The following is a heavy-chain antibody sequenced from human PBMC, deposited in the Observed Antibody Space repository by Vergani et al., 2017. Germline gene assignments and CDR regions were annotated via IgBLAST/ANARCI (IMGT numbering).Heavy chain of an antibody. CDR2: IYVSGIT. V-gene: IGHV4-61*02. D-gene: IGHD1-26*01. J-gene: IGHJ3*01. CDR1: GASINNDFYY. CDR3: ARDNKQLRPRAFDL. Sequence: QMQLQESGPGLVKPSQTLSLTCTVSGASINNDFYYWHWIRQPAGKGLEWIGRIYVSGITDYNSSLHRRVSMSVDTSKNQFSLTLTSVTAADTAVYYCARDNKQLRPRAFDLGGQGTMVTVSS.